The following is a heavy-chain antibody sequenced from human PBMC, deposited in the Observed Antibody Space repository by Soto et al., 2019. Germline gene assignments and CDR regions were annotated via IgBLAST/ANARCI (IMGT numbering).Heavy chain of an antibody. D-gene: IGHD1-1*01. CDR1: GFTFSNYG. CDR2: ISASGDIT. V-gene: IGHV3-23*01. Sequence: GGSLRLSCAASGFTFSNYGMTWVRQAPGKGLEWVSVISASGDITIHADSVKGRFTISRDNSRNTLHLQMNSLRADDTAVYYCATGGQTTSSRETHYWGQGTLVTVSS. J-gene: IGHJ4*02. CDR3: ATGGQTTSSRETHY.